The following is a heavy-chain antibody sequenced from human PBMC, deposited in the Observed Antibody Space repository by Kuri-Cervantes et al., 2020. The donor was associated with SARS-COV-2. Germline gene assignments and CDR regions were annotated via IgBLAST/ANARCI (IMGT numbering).Heavy chain of an antibody. CDR2: IYQSGGT. V-gene: IGHV4-59*01. D-gene: IGHD1-14*01. Sequence: SETLSLTCTVSGGSISNYYWSWIRQSPGKGLEWIGYIYQSGGTNYNPSLKRRVTISVDTSKNQFSLKLSSVTAADTAVYYCARGLTVIPHPGTWFDPWGQGTLVTVSS. J-gene: IGHJ5*02. CDR1: GGSISNYY. CDR3: ARGLTVIPHPGTWFDP.